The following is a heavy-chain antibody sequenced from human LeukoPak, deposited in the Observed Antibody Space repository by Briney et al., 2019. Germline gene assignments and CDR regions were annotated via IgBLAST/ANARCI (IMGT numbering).Heavy chain of an antibody. V-gene: IGHV4-38-2*02. Sequence: SETLSLTCAVSDYSIIGDYYWGWIRQPPGKGLEWIGSIYHSGSTYYNPSLKSRVTISVDTSKNQFSLKLTSVTAADTAVYYCAREGSTSGTNWFDPWGQGTLVTVSS. J-gene: IGHJ5*02. D-gene: IGHD3-10*01. CDR1: DYSIIGDYY. CDR2: IYHSGST. CDR3: AREGSTSGTNWFDP.